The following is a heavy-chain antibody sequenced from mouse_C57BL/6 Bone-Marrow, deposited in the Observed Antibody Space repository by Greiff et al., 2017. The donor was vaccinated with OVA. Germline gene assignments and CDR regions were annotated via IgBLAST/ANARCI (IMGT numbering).Heavy chain of an antibody. CDR1: GYTFTSYG. CDR3: ARRLHYAMDY. Sequence: QVQLQQSGAELARPGASVKLSCKASGYTFTSYGISWVKQRTGQGLEWIGEIYPRSGNTYYNEKFKGKATLTADKSSSTAYMELRSLTSEDSAVYFCARRLHYAMDYWGQGTSVTVSS. CDR2: IYPRSGNT. D-gene: IGHD1-2*01. J-gene: IGHJ4*01. V-gene: IGHV1-81*01.